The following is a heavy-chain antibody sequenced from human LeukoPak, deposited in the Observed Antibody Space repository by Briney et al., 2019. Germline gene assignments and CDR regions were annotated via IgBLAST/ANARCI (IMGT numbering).Heavy chain of an antibody. CDR1: GYSISSGYY. Sequence: SETLSLTCAVSGYSISSGYYWGWIRQPPGKGLEWIGSIYHSGSTYYNPSLKSRVTISVDTSKNQFSLKLSSVTAADTAVYYCARDPRTNGVSGWFDPWGQGTLVTVSS. CDR2: IYHSGST. CDR3: ARDPRTNGVSGWFDP. D-gene: IGHD2-8*01. J-gene: IGHJ5*02. V-gene: IGHV4-38-2*02.